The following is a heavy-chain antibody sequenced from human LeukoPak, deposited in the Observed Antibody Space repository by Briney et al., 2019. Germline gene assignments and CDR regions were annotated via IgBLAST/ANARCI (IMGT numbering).Heavy chain of an antibody. CDR1: GFTISSYS. D-gene: IGHD6-13*01. CDR3: ARGICKAAANFDY. CDR2: ISSSSSYI. Sequence: GGSLRLFCAASGFTISSYSMNWVRQAPGKGLEGVSSISSSSSYIYYADSVKGRFTISRDNAKNSLYLQMNSLRAEGTAVYYCARGICKAAANFDYWGQGTLVTVSS. V-gene: IGHV3-21*01. J-gene: IGHJ4*02.